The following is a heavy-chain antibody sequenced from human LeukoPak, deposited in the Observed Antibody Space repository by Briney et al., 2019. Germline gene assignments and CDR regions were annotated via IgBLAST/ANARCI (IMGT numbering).Heavy chain of an antibody. CDR2: ISGSGGST. V-gene: IGHV3-23*01. Sequence: GGSLRLSCAASGFTFSSYAMSWVRQAPGKGLEWVPAISGSGGSTYYADSVKGRFTISRDNSKNTLYLQMNSLRAEDTAVYYCAKDYHDILDPYYFDYWGQGTLVTVSS. J-gene: IGHJ4*02. D-gene: IGHD3-9*01. CDR3: AKDYHDILDPYYFDY. CDR1: GFTFSSYA.